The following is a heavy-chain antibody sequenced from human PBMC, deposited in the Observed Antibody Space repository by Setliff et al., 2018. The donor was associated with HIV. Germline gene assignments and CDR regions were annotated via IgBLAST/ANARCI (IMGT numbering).Heavy chain of an antibody. D-gene: IGHD5-12*01. CDR1: GGSITSGNYF. V-gene: IGHV4-61*09. CDR3: ARDSRWLQFPDASDI. Sequence: SETLSLTCTASGGSITSGNYFWSWIRQPAGKGLEWIGHMYTDGSTNYNPSFKSRVTISADTSKNQFSLKLSSVTAADTAVYYCARDSRWLQFPDASDIWGQGTMVTVSS. CDR2: MYTDGST. J-gene: IGHJ3*02.